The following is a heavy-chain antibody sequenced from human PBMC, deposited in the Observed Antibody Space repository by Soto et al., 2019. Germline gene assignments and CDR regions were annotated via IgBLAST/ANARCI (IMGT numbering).Heavy chain of an antibody. CDR3: VRDTYYYHSSGPAPFEY. CDR2: ISGYNGNT. V-gene: IGHV1-18*01. J-gene: IGHJ4*02. Sequence: QIQLVQSGTEVKRSGASVKVSCKTSGYSFTTYGLSWVRQAPGRGLEWVGWISGYNGNTNYAQKFQGTVIFTTDTPTTTGYMKIKSLSSDDTAVYYCVRDTYYYHSSGPAPFEYWGQGTQVTVSS. CDR1: GYSFTTYG. D-gene: IGHD3-22*01.